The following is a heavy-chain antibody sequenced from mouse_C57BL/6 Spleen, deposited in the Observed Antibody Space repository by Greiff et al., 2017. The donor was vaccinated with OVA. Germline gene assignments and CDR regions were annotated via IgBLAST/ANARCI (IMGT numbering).Heavy chain of an antibody. CDR3: ARHEDRQVWFAY. J-gene: IGHJ3*01. Sequence: VQLVESGAELVKPGASVKLSCKASGYTFTEYTTHWVKQRSGQGLEWIGWFYPGSGSIKYNEKFKDKATLTADKSSSTVYMELSRLTSEDSAVYFCARHEDRQVWFAYWGQGTLVTVSA. CDR1: GYTFTEYT. V-gene: IGHV1-62-2*01. CDR2: FYPGSGSI. D-gene: IGHD6-1*01.